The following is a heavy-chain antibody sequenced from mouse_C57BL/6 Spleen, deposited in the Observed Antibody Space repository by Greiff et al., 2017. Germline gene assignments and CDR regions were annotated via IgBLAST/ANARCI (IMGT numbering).Heavy chain of an antibody. D-gene: IGHD1-1*01. J-gene: IGHJ2*01. Sequence: VQLQQSGAELARPGASVKLSCKASGYTFTSYGISWVKQRTGQGLEWIGEIYPRSGNTYYNEKFKGKATLTADKSSSTAYMELRSLTSEDSAVYFCAREGRYYDGSSPYYVDYWGKGTTLTVAS. CDR3: AREGRYYDGSSPYYVDY. CDR2: IYPRSGNT. CDR1: GYTFTSYG. V-gene: IGHV1-81*01.